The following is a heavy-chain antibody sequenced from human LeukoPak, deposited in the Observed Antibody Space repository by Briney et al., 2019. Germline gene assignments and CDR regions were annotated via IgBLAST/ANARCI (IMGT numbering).Heavy chain of an antibody. CDR1: GFTFSNAW. V-gene: IGHV3-15*01. Sequence: GGSLRLSCAAPGFTFSNAWMSWVRQAPGKGLEWVGRIKSKTYGETTDYAAPVKGRFTISRDDSENTLYLQMNSLKTEDTAVYYCTTDPWHGDFNYWGQGTLVTVSS. CDR2: IKSKTYGETT. CDR3: TTDPWHGDFNY. J-gene: IGHJ4*02. D-gene: IGHD4-17*01.